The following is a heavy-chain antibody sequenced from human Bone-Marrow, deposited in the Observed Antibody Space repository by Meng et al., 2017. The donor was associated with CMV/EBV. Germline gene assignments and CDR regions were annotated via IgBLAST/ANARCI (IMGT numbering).Heavy chain of an antibody. J-gene: IGHJ4*02. D-gene: IGHD3/OR15-3a*01. CDR3: ARVLDVLSYMVKTELDY. CDR1: GYTFTGYY. CDR2: ISAYNGNT. Sequence: ASVKVSCKASGYTFTGYYMHWVRQAPGQGLEWMGWISAYNGNTNYAQKLQGRVTMTTDTSTSTAYMELRSLRSDDTAVYYCARVLDVLSYMVKTELDYWGQGTLVTVSS. V-gene: IGHV1-18*04.